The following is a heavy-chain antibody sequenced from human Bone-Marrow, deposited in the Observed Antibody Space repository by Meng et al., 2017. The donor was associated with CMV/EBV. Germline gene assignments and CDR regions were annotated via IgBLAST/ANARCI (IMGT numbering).Heavy chain of an antibody. CDR1: GGTFSSYA. Sequence: SVKVSCKASGGTFSSYAISWVRQAPGQGLEWMGGIIPIFGTANYAQKFQGRVTITTDESTSTAYMELSSLRSEDTAVYYCARNATMVRGGVRFAPWGQGPRVTGSS. CDR3: ARNATMVRGGVRFAP. CDR2: IIPIFGTA. J-gene: IGHJ5*02. V-gene: IGHV1-69*05. D-gene: IGHD3-10*01.